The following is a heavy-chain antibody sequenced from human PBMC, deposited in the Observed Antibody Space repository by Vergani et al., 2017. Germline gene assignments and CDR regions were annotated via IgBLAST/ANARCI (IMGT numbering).Heavy chain of an antibody. CDR1: GFTFNQYG. CDR2: TWYVGTQK. J-gene: IGHJ1*01. Sequence: QVQLVESGGGVVQPGRSLRLSCAASGFTFNQYGMHWVRQAPGKGLEWVAVTWYVGTQKYYADSVKGRFTISRDNSKSTLYLQMNSLRTEDTAVYYCATKSCGTPGCQIGYFREWGQGTLVTVSS. V-gene: IGHV3-33*01. CDR3: ATKSCGTPGCQIGYFRE. D-gene: IGHD1-1*01.